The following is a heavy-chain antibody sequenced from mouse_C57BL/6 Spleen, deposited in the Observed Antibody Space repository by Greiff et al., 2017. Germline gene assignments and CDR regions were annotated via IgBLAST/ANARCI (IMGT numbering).Heavy chain of an antibody. Sequence: EVQRVESEGGLVPPGSSMKLSCTASGFTFSDSYMAWVRQVPEKGLEWVANINYDGSSTYYLDSLKSRFIFSRDNAKNILYLQMSSLKSEDTATYYCARDNGYDGFSYAMDYWGQGTSVTVSS. V-gene: IGHV5-16*01. CDR2: INYDGSST. CDR3: ARDNGYDGFSYAMDY. D-gene: IGHD2-2*01. CDR1: GFTFSDSY. J-gene: IGHJ4*01.